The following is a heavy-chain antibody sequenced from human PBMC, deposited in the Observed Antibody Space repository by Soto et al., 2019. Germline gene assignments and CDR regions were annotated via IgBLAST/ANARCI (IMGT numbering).Heavy chain of an antibody. D-gene: IGHD6-19*01. CDR3: SGWYVERFDY. Sequence: SGPTLVNPTPTRTLTCTFSGFSLSTSGGGVGWIRQPPGKALEWLALIYWDDDKRYSPALKSRLTITKDTSKNKVVLKMTTMDPVDTATYYCSGWYVERFDYWGQGTLVTVSS. V-gene: IGHV2-5*02. J-gene: IGHJ4*02. CDR1: GFSLSTSGGG. CDR2: IYWDDDK.